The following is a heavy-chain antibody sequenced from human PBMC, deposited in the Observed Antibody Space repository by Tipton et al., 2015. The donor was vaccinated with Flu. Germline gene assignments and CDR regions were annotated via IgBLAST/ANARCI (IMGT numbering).Heavy chain of an antibody. CDR3: ARDSWELERCFDY. V-gene: IGHV4-61*01. CDR1: GGSVSSGSYY. D-gene: IGHD1-1*01. J-gene: IGHJ4*02. CDR2: IYYSGST. Sequence: TLSLTCTVSGGSVSSGSYYWSWIRQPPGKGLEWIGYIYYSGSTNYNPSLKSRVTISVDTSKNQFSLKLSSVTAADTAVYYCARDSWELERCFDYWGQGTLVTVSS.